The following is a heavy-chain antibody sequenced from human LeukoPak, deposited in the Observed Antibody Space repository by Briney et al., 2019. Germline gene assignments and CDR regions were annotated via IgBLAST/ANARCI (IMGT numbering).Heavy chain of an antibody. J-gene: IGHJ4*02. CDR2: ISSGSNYI. V-gene: IGHV3-21*01. CDR1: GFTFSTYT. CDR3: AIVSSPYYFDY. D-gene: IGHD6-13*01. Sequence: PGGSLRLSCAASGFTFSTYTMNWVRQAPGKGLEWVSYISSGSNYIYYADSVKGRFTISRDNAKNSLYLQMNSLRAEDTAMYYCAIVSSPYYFDYWGQGTLVTVSS.